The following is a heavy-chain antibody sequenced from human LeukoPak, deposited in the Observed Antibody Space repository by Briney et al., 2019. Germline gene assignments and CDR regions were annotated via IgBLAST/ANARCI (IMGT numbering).Heavy chain of an antibody. D-gene: IGHD6-19*01. CDR3: AKDMAAVAGHDAFDI. J-gene: IGHJ3*02. Sequence: PGRSLRLSCAASGFTFDDYAMHWVRQAPGKGLEWVSGISWNSGSIGYADSVKGRFTISRDNAKNSLYLQMNSLRAEDTALYYCAKDMAAVAGHDAFDIWGQGTMVTVSS. CDR2: ISWNSGSI. V-gene: IGHV3-9*01. CDR1: GFTFDDYA.